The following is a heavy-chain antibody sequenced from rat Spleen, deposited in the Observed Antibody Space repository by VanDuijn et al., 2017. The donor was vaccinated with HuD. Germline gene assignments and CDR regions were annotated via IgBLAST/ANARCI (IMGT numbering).Heavy chain of an antibody. CDR3: GRLLDY. CDR1: GFTFSDYY. V-gene: IGHV5-29*01. J-gene: IGHJ2*01. Sequence: EVQLVESDGGLVQPGRSLKLSCAASGFTFSDYYMAWVRQAPTKGLEWVATISYDGSSTYYRDSVKGRFTISRDNAKSTLYLQMDSLRSEDTATYYCGRLLDYWGQGVMVTVSS. CDR2: ISYDGSST.